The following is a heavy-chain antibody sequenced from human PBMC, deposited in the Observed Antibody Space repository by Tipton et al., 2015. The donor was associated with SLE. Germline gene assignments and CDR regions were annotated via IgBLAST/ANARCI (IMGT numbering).Heavy chain of an antibody. D-gene: IGHD2-8*01. V-gene: IGHV4-30-2*01. J-gene: IGHJ4*02. Sequence: TLSLTCAVSGASIGSGGYSWNWIRQPPGKGLEWIGSLYHSGSTDYNPSLKSRVTISVDTAKNHFSLRLNSVTAADTAVYYCVMRHPQSWCFEFWGQGNLLTVSS. CDR2: LYHSGST. CDR1: GASIGSGGYS. CDR3: VMRHPQSWCFEF.